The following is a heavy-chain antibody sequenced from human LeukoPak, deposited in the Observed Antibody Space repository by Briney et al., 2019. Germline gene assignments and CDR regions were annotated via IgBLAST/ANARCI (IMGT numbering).Heavy chain of an antibody. V-gene: IGHV3-33*06. CDR3: AKDSPTSYDSRTHDY. CDR2: IWYDGSSK. D-gene: IGHD3-22*01. CDR1: GFTFSSYA. Sequence: PGGSLRLSCAASGFTFSSYAMHWVRQAPGKGLEWVAVIWYDGSSKYYADSVKGRFTISRDNSKNTLYLQMNSLRAEDTAVYYCAKDSPTSYDSRTHDYWGQGTLVTVPS. J-gene: IGHJ4*02.